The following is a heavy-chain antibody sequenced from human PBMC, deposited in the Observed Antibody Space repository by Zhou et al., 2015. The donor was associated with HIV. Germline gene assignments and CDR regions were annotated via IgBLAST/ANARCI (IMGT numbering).Heavy chain of an antibody. V-gene: IGHV1-69*06. J-gene: IGHJ4*02. CDR3: ARDVPSYYLDSSGLQTMGVQ. D-gene: IGHD3-22*01. CDR2: IIPIFGAP. CDR1: GGTFNTNE. Sequence: QVQLVQSGAEVKKPGSSVKVSCKASGGTFNTNELSWVRQAPGQGLEWMGGIIPIFGAPNYAPKFRGRVTITADKSTRTAYMELSSLRSDDTAVYYCARDVPSYYLDSSGLQTMGVQWGQGTLVIVS.